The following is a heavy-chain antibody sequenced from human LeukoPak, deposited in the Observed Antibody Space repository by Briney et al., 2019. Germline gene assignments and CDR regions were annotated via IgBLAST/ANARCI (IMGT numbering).Heavy chain of an antibody. CDR1: GFTFSDYY. V-gene: IGHV3-11*01. D-gene: IGHD3-10*01. J-gene: IGHJ6*03. CDR3: ARDLITMVRGIEADYYYYYMDV. Sequence: AGSLRLSCAASGFTFSDYYMSWVRPAPGEGLGWVSYISSSGSTIYYADSVKGRFTISRDNAKNSLYLQMNSLRAEDTAVYYCARDLITMVRGIEADYYYYYMDVWGKGTTVTISS. CDR2: ISSSGSTI.